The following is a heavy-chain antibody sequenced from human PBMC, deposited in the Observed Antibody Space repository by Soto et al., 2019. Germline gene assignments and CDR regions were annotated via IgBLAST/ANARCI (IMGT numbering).Heavy chain of an antibody. J-gene: IGHJ4*02. CDR3: ARVIAVADRYYFDY. V-gene: IGHV4-30-4*08. Sequence: PSETLSLTCTVSGGSLSSGDYYWNWVRQRPGKGLEWIGNIFYSGSTYYNPSLKSRVTISVDRSKNQFSPKLSSVTAADTAVYYCARVIAVADRYYFDYWGQGTLVTVSS. D-gene: IGHD6-19*01. CDR2: IFYSGST. CDR1: GGSLSSGDYY.